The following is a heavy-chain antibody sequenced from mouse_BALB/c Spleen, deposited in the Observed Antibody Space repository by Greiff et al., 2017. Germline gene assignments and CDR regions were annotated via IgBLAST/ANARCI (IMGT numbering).Heavy chain of an antibody. Sequence: QVQLQQSGAELVRPGASVTLSCKASSYTFTDYEMHWVKQTPVHGLEWIGAIDPETGGTAYNQKFKGKATLTADKSSSTAYMELRSLTSEDSAVYYCTRKLYGNYDWFAYWGQGTLVTVSA. D-gene: IGHD2-1*01. CDR1: SYTFTDYE. CDR2: IDPETGGT. J-gene: IGHJ3*01. CDR3: TRKLYGNYDWFAY. V-gene: IGHV1-15*01.